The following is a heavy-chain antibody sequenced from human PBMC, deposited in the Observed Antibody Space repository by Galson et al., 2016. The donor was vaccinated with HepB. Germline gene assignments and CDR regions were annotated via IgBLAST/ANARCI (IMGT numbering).Heavy chain of an antibody. Sequence: SETLSLTCAVSGASITDYTWWPWVRQPPGKGLEWIGEIFHDGSSNFNPSLKSRVTISVDKSNNHFSLELRSVTAADTAVYYCVKGGDYCLPSWGQGTLVTVSS. D-gene: IGHD2-21*02. CDR2: IFHDGSS. J-gene: IGHJ5*02. CDR3: VKGGDYCLPS. V-gene: IGHV4-4*02. CDR1: GASITDYTW.